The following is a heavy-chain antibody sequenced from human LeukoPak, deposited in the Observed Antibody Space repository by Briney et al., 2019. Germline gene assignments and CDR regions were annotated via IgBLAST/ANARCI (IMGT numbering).Heavy chain of an antibody. V-gene: IGHV4-59*10. CDR3: ASLISYCSSTSCSYMDV. J-gene: IGHJ6*03. Sequence: SETLSLTCAVYGGSFSGYYWSWIRQPAGKGLEWIGRIYTSGSTNYNPSLKSRVTMSVDTSKNQFSLKLSSVTAADTAVYYCASLISYCSSTSCSYMDVWGKGTTVTISS. D-gene: IGHD2-2*01. CDR1: GGSFSGYY. CDR2: IYTSGST.